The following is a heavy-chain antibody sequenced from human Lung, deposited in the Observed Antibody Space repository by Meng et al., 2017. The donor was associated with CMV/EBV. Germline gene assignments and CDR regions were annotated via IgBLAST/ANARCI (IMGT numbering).Heavy chain of an antibody. J-gene: IGHJ1*01. V-gene: IGHV3-43D*03. CDR2: INWDGTST. CDR3: TKGRTREYFQH. CDR1: GFSFDDFA. Sequence: EVQRGESGGVVVQPGGSLRLSCAGSGFSFDDFAMHWVRQAPGKGLEWVSHINWDGTSTYYADSVKGRFIISRDNIRNLLYLQMNSLTVEDSALYYCTKGRTREYFQHWGQGTLVTVSS.